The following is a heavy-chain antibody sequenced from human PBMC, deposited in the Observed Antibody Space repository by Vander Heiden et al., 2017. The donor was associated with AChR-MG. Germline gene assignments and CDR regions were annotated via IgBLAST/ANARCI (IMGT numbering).Heavy chain of an antibody. CDR3: AIPSRPEGYYYYYMDV. CDR1: GSTFSSYE. J-gene: IGHJ6*03. Sequence: QVQLVPSGAAVKKPGASVKVSCKASGSTFSSYEINGVRQATGQGLEWMGWMNPSSGNTGYAQKFQGRVTMTRNTSISTAYMELSSLRSEDTAVYYCAIPSRPEGYYYYYMDVWGKGTTVTVSS. CDR2: MNPSSGNT. V-gene: IGHV1-8*01.